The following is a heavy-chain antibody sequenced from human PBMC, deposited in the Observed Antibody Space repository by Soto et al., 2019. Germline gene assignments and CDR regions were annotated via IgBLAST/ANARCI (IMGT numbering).Heavy chain of an antibody. D-gene: IGHD4-17*01. CDR1: GYTFTGYY. V-gene: IGHV1-2*04. CDR2: INPNSGGT. J-gene: IGHJ5*02. Sequence: ASVKVSCKASGYTFTGYYMHWVRQAPGQGLEWMGWINPNSGGTNYAQKFQGWVTMTRDTSISTAYMELRSLRSDDTAVYYCARRDYGEKFDPWGQGTLVTVSS. CDR3: ARRDYGEKFDP.